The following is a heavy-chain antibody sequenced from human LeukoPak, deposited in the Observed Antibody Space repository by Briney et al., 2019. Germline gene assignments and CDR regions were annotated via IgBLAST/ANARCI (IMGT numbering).Heavy chain of an antibody. V-gene: IGHV4-31*03. CDR3: ASGYCSGGSCGDY. CDR2: IYYSGST. D-gene: IGHD2-15*01. J-gene: IGHJ4*02. CDR1: GGSISSGGYY. Sequence: SETLSLTCTVSGGSISSGGYYWSWIRQHPGKGLEWIGYIYYSGSTYYNPSLKSRVTISVDTSKNQFSLKLSSVTAADTAVYYCASGYCSGGSCGDYWGQGTLVTVSS.